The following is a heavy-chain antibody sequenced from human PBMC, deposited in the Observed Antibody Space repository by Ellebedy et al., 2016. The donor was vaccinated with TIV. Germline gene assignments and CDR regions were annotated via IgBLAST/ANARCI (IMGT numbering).Heavy chain of an antibody. CDR1: GFTFSTYA. CDR2: IEDAGTET. Sequence: GESLKISCTASASGFTFSTYALDWVRQAPGKGLEWVASIEDAGTETYSVDSAEGRFIISRDNAKNSLYLRINNPRDEDTAVYYCARRGSRYWHFDLWGRGTQVIVSS. J-gene: IGHJ2*01. V-gene: IGHV3-7*03. D-gene: IGHD1-1*01. CDR3: ARRGSRYWHFDL.